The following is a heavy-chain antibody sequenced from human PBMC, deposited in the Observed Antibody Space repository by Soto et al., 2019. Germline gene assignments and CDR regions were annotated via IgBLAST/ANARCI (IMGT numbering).Heavy chain of an antibody. J-gene: IGHJ4*02. Sequence: SETLSLTCAVSGGSISSSNWWSWVRQPPGKGLEWIGEIYHSGSTNYNPSLKSRVTISVDKSKNQFSLKLSSVTAADTAVYYCARRPPYCSGGSCYSGPFDYWGQGTLVTVSS. V-gene: IGHV4-4*02. CDR3: ARRPPYCSGGSCYSGPFDY. CDR2: IYHSGST. D-gene: IGHD2-15*01. CDR1: GGSISSSNW.